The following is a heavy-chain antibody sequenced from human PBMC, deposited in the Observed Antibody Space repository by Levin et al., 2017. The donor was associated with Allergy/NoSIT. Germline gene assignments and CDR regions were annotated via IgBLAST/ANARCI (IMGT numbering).Heavy chain of an antibody. D-gene: IGHD6-19*01. Sequence: GESLKISCKASGYTFTSYDINWVRQATGQGLEWMGWMNPNSGNTGYAQKFQGRVTMTRNTSISTAYMELSSLRSEDTAVYYCARGRSIAVAGIGYWGQGTLVTVSS. CDR3: ARGRSIAVAGIGY. CDR2: MNPNSGNT. J-gene: IGHJ4*02. V-gene: IGHV1-8*01. CDR1: GYTFTSYD.